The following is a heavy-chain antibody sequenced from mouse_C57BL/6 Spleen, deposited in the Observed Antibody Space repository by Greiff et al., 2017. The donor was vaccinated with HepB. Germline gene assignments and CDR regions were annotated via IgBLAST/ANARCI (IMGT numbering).Heavy chain of an antibody. CDR3: ARSYDYDGYWFAY. V-gene: IGHV1-26*01. Sequence: VQLQQSGPELVKPGASVKISCKASGYTFTDYYMNWVKQSHGKSLEWIGDINPNNGGTSYNQKFKGKATLTVDKSSSTAYMELRSLTSEDSAVYYCARSYDYDGYWFAYWGQGTLVTVSA. D-gene: IGHD2-4*01. CDR1: GYTFTDYY. CDR2: INPNNGGT. J-gene: IGHJ3*01.